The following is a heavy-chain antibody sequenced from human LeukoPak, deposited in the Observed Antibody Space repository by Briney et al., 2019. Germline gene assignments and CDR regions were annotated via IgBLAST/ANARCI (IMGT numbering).Heavy chain of an antibody. CDR2: ISSSGGST. V-gene: IGHV3-23*01. Sequence: PGGSLRLSCAASGFTFSNYGMSWVRQAPGKGLEWVSTISSSGGSTYYADSVKGRSTISRDNSKNTPYLQMDSLRAEDTAVYYCAKVEYCSGGSCYYFDYWGQGTLVTVSS. J-gene: IGHJ4*02. CDR1: GFTFSNYG. CDR3: AKVEYCSGGSCYYFDY. D-gene: IGHD2-15*01.